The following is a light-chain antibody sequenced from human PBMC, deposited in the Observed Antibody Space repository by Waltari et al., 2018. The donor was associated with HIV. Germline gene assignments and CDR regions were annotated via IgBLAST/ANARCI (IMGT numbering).Light chain of an antibody. CDR3: SSFADRDGFYVL. CDR2: EVT. V-gene: IGLV2-8*01. CDR1: NSDIGRYDS. Sequence: QSALTQPPSASGSPGQSVTLPCTGSNSDIGRYDSVSWYQLHPGKAPKLVISEVTKRPSGVSDRFSGSKSANTAFLTVSGLQAEDEADYYCSSFADRDGFYVLFGGGTRLTVL. J-gene: IGLJ2*01.